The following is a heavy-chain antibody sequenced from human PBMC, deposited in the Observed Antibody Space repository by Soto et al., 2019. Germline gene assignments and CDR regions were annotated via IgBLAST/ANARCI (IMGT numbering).Heavy chain of an antibody. D-gene: IGHD6-6*01. Sequence: PSETLSLTCTVSGGSISSGGYYWSWIRQHPGKGLEWIGYIYYSGSTYYNPSLKSRVTISVDTSKNQFSLSLTSVTAAETAVYYCARGWENTAARRLGYYYYYMDVWGRGTTVTVSS. CDR3: ARGWENTAARRLGYYYYYMDV. J-gene: IGHJ6*03. CDR1: GGSISSGGYY. V-gene: IGHV4-31*03. CDR2: IYYSGST.